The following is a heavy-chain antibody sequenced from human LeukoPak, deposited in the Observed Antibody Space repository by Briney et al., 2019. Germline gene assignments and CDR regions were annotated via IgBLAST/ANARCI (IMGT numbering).Heavy chain of an antibody. V-gene: IGHV1-18*01. CDR1: GYTFTSYG. CDR2: ISAYNGNT. CDR3: ARVGDILTGYSPFGY. J-gene: IGHJ4*02. Sequence: ASVKVSCKASGYTFTSYGISRVRQAPGQGLEWMGWISAYNGNTNYAQKLQGRVTMTTDTSTSTAYMELRRLRSDDTAVYYCARVGDILTGYSPFGYWGQGTLVTVSS. D-gene: IGHD3-9*01.